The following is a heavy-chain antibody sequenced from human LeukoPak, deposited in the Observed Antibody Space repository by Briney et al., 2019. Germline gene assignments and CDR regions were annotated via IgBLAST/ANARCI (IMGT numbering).Heavy chain of an antibody. CDR2: IIPIFGTA. J-gene: IGHJ6*02. V-gene: IGHV1-69*13. Sequence: SVKVSCKASGGTFSSYAISWVRQAPGQGLEWMGGIIPIFGTANYAQKFQGRVTITADESTSTAYMELSSLRSEDTAVYYCARSRGMIAAAVHGMDVWGQGTTVTVSS. CDR3: ARSRGMIAAAVHGMDV. CDR1: GGTFSSYA. D-gene: IGHD6-13*01.